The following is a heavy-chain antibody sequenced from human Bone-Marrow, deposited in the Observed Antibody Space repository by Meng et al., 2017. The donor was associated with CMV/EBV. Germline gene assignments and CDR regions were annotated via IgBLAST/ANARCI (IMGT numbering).Heavy chain of an antibody. Sequence: GESLKISCAASGFTFSSYSMNWVRQAPGKGLEWVSSISSSSSYIYYADSVKGRFTISRDNAKNSLYLQMNSLRAEDTAVYYCARVIAAAGWVDYWGQGKLVTVSS. D-gene: IGHD6-13*01. CDR3: ARVIAAAGWVDY. J-gene: IGHJ4*02. CDR1: GFTFSSYS. CDR2: ISSSSSYI. V-gene: IGHV3-21*01.